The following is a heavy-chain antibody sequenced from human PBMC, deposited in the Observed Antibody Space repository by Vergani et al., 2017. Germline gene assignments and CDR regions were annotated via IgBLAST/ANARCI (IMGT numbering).Heavy chain of an antibody. Sequence: QVQLVQSGAEVKKPGSSVKVSCKASGGTFSSYTISCVRQAPGQGLEWMGRIIPILGIANYAHKFQGRVTITADKSTSTAYMELSSLRSEDTAVYYCATTGYSSSWYDSAFDIWGQGTMVTVSS. CDR3: ATTGYSSSWYDSAFDI. D-gene: IGHD6-13*01. CDR1: GGTFSSYT. V-gene: IGHV1-69*02. J-gene: IGHJ3*02. CDR2: IIPILGIA.